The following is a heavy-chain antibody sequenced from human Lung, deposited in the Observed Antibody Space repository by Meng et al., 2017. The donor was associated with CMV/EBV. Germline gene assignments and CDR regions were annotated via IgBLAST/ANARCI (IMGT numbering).Heavy chain of an antibody. Sequence: ASVXVSCKASGYTFTNHNMHWVRQAPGQGLEWVGYINPNSGATNSAQTFQGRVTMTTDTSITTAYMELSRLTSDDTAVYFCANAALLGSYRVDVWGQGNAVTVSS. CDR3: ANAALLGSYRVDV. J-gene: IGHJ6*02. CDR2: INPNSGAT. CDR1: GYTFTNHN. V-gene: IGHV1-2*02. D-gene: IGHD3-16*01.